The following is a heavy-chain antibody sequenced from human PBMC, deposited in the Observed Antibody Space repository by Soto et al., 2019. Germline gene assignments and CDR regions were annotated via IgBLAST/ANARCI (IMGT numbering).Heavy chain of an antibody. V-gene: IGHV1-8*01. D-gene: IGHD6-13*01. J-gene: IGHJ6*02. CDR1: GYSFTSYD. CDR3: ARRGYSSSWYYYYYYGMDV. CDR2: MNPNSGNT. Sequence: QVQRVQSGAEVKKPGASVKVSCKASGYSFTSYDINWVRQATGQGLEWMGWMNPNSGNTGYAQKFQGRVTMTRNTSISTDYMELSSLRSEDTAVYYCARRGYSSSWYYYYYYGMDVWGQGTTVTVSS.